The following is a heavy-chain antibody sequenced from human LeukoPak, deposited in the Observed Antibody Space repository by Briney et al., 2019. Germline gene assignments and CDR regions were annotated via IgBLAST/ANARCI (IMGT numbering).Heavy chain of an antibody. CDR1: GYTFTSYD. CDR3: ARARFIGRQFIAVAGTKKYYFDY. V-gene: IGHV1-8*01. CDR2: MNPNSGNT. J-gene: IGHJ4*02. Sequence: ASVKVSCKASGYTFTSYDINWVRQATGQGLEWMGWMNPNSGNTGYAQKFQGRVTMTRNTSISTAYMELSSLRSEDTAVYYCARARFIGRQFIAVAGTKKYYFDYWGQGTLVTVSS. D-gene: IGHD6-19*01.